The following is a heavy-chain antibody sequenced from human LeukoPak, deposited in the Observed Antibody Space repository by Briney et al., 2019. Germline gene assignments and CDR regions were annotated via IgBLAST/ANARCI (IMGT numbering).Heavy chain of an antibody. D-gene: IGHD3-3*01. CDR2: IIPIFGTA. J-gene: IGHJ4*02. V-gene: IGHV1-69*13. CDR1: GGTFSSYA. CDR3: ARDTNFLSDYENY. Sequence: SVKVSCKASGGTFSSYAISWVRQAPGQGLEWMGGIIPIFGTANYAQKFQGRVTITADESTSTAYMELSSLRSEDTAVYYCARDTNFLSDYENYWGQGTLVTVSS.